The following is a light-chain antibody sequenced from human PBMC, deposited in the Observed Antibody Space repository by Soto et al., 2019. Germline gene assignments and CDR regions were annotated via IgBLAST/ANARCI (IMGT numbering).Light chain of an antibody. V-gene: IGLV4-69*01. Sequence: QSVLTQSPSASASLGASVKITCTLSSRHSSYAIAWHQQQPEKGPRYLMKLNSDGSHSKGDGIPDRFSGSSSGAERSLTISSLHSEDEADYYCQTWGTGIQVFGGGTKITVL. CDR1: SRHSSYA. CDR2: LNSDGSH. J-gene: IGLJ3*02. CDR3: QTWGTGIQV.